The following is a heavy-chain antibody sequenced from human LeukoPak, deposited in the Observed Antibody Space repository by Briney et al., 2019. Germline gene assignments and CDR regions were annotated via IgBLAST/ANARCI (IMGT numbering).Heavy chain of an antibody. CDR2: ISGDGGST. J-gene: IGHJ6*02. CDR1: GFTFDDYA. CDR3: AKDIKQGSSGWFGASYYYGMDV. D-gene: IGHD6-19*01. Sequence: GGSLRLSCAASGFTFDDYAMHRVRQAPGKGLEWVSLISGDGGSTYYADSVKGRFTISRDNSKNSLYLQMNSLRTEDTALYYCAKDIKQGSSGWFGASYYYGMDVWGQGTTVTVSS. V-gene: IGHV3-43*02.